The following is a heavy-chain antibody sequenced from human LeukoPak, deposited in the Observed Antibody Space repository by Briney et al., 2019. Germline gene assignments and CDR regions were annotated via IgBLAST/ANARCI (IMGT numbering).Heavy chain of an antibody. CDR2: IRSKANSYAT. J-gene: IGHJ4*02. Sequence: PGGSLELSCAASGFTFSGSAMQWVRQASGKGLEWVGRIRSKANSYATAYAASVKGRFTISRDDSKNTAYLQMNSLKTEDTAVYYCTTPERVDYGDHSFEFDYWGQGTLVTVSS. D-gene: IGHD4-17*01. V-gene: IGHV3-73*01. CDR1: GFTFSGSA. CDR3: TTPERVDYGDHSFEFDY.